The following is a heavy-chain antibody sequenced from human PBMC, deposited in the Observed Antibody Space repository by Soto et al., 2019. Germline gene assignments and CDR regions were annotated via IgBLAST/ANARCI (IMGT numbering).Heavy chain of an antibody. CDR3: ARDPSEGRVGNWFES. J-gene: IGHJ5*01. CDR2: ISSSTSYV. V-gene: IGHV3-21*06. CDR1: GFTFSRYG. Sequence: PXGSLRLSCAASGFTFSRYGMNWLRQAPGKGLEWVASISSSTSYVYYADSVKGRFSTSRDNAKNILYLEMYALRTEDTAVYYCARDPSEGRVGNWFESWGQGTLVTVSS. D-gene: IGHD2-2*01.